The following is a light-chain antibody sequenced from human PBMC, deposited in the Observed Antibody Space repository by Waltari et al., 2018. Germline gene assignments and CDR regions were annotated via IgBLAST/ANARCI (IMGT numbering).Light chain of an antibody. Sequence: IVLMQSPGPLSLSPGERATLSCRASQSVNIYLAWYQQKPGQAPRLLIYHTSTRAAGIPDRFSGSGSGTDFSLTISGLEPEDFAVYYCQHYKNLPVSFGQGTKVEIK. CDR3: QHYKNLPVS. J-gene: IGKJ1*01. CDR1: QSVNIY. CDR2: HTS. V-gene: IGKV3-20*01.